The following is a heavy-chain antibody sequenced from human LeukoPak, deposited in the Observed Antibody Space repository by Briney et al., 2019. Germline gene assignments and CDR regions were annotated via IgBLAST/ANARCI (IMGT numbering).Heavy chain of an antibody. V-gene: IGHV3-30*02. Sequence: GGSLRLSCAASGFTFSSYGMHWVRQAPGKGLEWVAFIRYDGSNKYYADSVKGRFTISRDNSKNTLYLQMNSLRAEDTAVYYCAKEVRSSNWFDPWGQGTLVTVSS. CDR2: IRYDGSNK. CDR1: GFTFSSYG. CDR3: AKEVRSSNWFDP. D-gene: IGHD6-6*01. J-gene: IGHJ5*02.